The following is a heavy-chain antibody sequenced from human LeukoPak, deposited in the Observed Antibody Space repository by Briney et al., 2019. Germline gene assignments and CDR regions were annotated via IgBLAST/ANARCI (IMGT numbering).Heavy chain of an antibody. D-gene: IGHD6-13*01. V-gene: IGHV1-2*02. Sequence: ASVKASCKASGYTFTGYYMHWVRQAPGQGLEWMGWINPNSGGTNYAQKFQGRVTMTRDTSISTAYMELSRLRSDDTAVYYCARDLMGIAYRGAFYYWGQGTLVTVSS. J-gene: IGHJ4*02. CDR2: INPNSGGT. CDR3: ARDLMGIAYRGAFYY. CDR1: GYTFTGYY.